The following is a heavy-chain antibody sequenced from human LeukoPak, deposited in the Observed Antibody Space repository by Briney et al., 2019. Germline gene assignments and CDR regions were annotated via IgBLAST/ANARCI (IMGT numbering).Heavy chain of an antibody. CDR1: GFTFSSYG. V-gene: IGHV3-23*01. D-gene: IGHD6-13*01. CDR3: ARVGGVSSWYPELIDY. J-gene: IGHJ4*02. CDR2: ISGSGGST. Sequence: LPGGSLRLSCAASGFTFSSYGMSWVRQAPGKGPEWVSAISGSGGSTYYADSVKGRFTISRDNSKNTLYLQMNSLRAEDTAVYYCARVGGVSSWYPELIDYWGQGTLVTVSS.